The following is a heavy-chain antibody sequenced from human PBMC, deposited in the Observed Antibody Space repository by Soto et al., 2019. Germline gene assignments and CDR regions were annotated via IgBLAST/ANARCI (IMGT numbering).Heavy chain of an antibody. CDR2: INPHSRGT. CDR3: ARVTLKAGNWFDP. J-gene: IGHJ5*02. V-gene: IGHV1-2*02. CDR1: GYTFTDYF. Sequence: ASVKVSCKASGYTFTDYFIHWVRQAPGQGFEWMGWINPHSRGTNYAQKFQGRVTMTRDTSNSTAYMELRGLTSDDTAVYYCARVTLKAGNWFDPWGQGTLVTVSS.